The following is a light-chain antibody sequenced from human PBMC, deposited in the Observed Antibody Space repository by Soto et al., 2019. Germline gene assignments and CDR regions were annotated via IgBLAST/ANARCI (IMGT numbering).Light chain of an antibody. V-gene: IGKV3-20*01. CDR3: QQYGSSPPIT. CDR2: GAS. CDR1: HSVSSSY. Sequence: EIVLTQSPGTLSLSPGERASLSCRDSHSVSSSYLAWYRQKPGQAPRLLIYGASSRATGIPDRFSGSGSGTDFTLTISRLEPEDFAVYYCQQYGSSPPITFGQGTRLEIK. J-gene: IGKJ5*01.